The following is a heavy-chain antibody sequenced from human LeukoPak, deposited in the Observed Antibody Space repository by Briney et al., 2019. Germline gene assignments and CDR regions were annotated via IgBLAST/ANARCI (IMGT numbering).Heavy chain of an antibody. Sequence: ASVKVSCKASVGTFSSYAISWVRQAPGQGLEWMGGIIPIFGTANYAQKLQGRVTITADESTSTAYMELSSLRAEDTAVYYCAGGATYCSSTSCYAGWFDTWGQGALVTVSS. D-gene: IGHD2-2*01. CDR3: AGGATYCSSTSCYAGWFDT. CDR1: VGTFSSYA. V-gene: IGHV1-69*13. J-gene: IGHJ5*02. CDR2: IIPIFGTA.